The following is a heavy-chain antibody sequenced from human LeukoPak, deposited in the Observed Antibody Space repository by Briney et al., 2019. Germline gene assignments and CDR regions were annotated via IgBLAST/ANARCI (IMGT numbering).Heavy chain of an antibody. CDR2: ISAYNGNA. Sequence: ASVKVSCKACGYTFTSYGISWVRQAPGQGLEWMGWISAYNGNANYAQRFQGRVTTTTDTSTSTAYMELRSLRSDDTAVYYCARNHYYDILTGYVTYGMDVWGQGTTVTVSS. D-gene: IGHD3-9*01. CDR1: GYTFTSYG. CDR3: ARNHYYDILTGYVTYGMDV. V-gene: IGHV1-18*01. J-gene: IGHJ6*02.